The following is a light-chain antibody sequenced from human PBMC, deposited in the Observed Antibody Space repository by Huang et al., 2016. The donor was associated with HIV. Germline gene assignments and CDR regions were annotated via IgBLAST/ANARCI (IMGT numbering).Light chain of an antibody. CDR3: QQYDDLLYT. V-gene: IGKV1-33*01. J-gene: IGKJ2*01. CDR2: DAS. Sequence: DIQLPQSPSSLSASVGDTVTITCQASQDIRNYLNWYQQKPGRAPKGLIYDASNLETGVPSRFSGSGSGTDFTFSISSLQPEDVATYFCQQYDDLLYTFGQGTKLEIK. CDR1: QDIRNY.